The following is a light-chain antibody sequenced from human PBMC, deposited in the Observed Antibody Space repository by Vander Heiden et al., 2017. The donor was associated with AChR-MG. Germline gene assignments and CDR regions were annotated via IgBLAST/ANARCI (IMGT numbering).Light chain of an antibody. CDR1: QNIKSW. CDR3: QQENTSPWT. V-gene: IGKV1-5*03. J-gene: IGKJ1*01. Sequence: DVQMTQSPPILSASVGDRATITCRTSQNIKSWLAWNQQKPGKGPKVLIYKASILQSGVPSRFSGSGSGTEFTLTISYLQPDDFGTYFCQQENTSPWTFGQGTKVELK. CDR2: KAS.